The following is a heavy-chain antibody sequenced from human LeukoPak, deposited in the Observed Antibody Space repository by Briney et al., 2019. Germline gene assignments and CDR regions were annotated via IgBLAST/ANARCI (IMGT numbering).Heavy chain of an antibody. Sequence: KTGGSLRLSCSSSGVTFGDYAISWVRQAPGKGLEWVSSISSTGSYIYYTDSMKGRFTISRDNAKNSLYLQMNSLRAEDTAVYYCAKDRCSGYSCYSPNLWGQGTLVTVSS. CDR3: AKDRCSGYSCYSPNL. CDR2: ISSTGSYI. CDR1: GVTFGDYA. J-gene: IGHJ5*02. V-gene: IGHV3-21*01. D-gene: IGHD2-15*01.